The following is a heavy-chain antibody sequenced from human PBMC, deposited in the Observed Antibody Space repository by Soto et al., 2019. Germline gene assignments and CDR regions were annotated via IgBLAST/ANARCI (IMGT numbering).Heavy chain of an antibody. Sequence: QVQLVQSGAEVKKPGASVKVSCKASGYTFTSYGISWVRQAPGQGLEWMGWISAYNGNTNYAQKLQGRVTMTTDTSTSTAYMELRSLRSDDTAVYDCARVRFVVVNTIHETNWFDPWGQGTLVTASS. J-gene: IGHJ5*02. CDR3: ARVRFVVVNTIHETNWFDP. D-gene: IGHD3-22*01. CDR1: GYTFTSYG. V-gene: IGHV1-18*01. CDR2: ISAYNGNT.